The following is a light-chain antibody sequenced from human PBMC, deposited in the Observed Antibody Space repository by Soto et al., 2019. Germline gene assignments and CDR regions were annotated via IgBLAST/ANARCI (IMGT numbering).Light chain of an antibody. CDR1: SSNIGSNT. V-gene: IGLV1-44*01. J-gene: IGLJ3*02. CDR2: SNN. CDR3: AAWDDSLNGGV. Sequence: QAVVTQPPSASGTPGQRVTISCSGSSSNIGSNTVNWYQQLPGTPPKLLNYSNNQRPSGVPDRFSGSKSGTSASLAISGLQSEDEADYYCAAWDDSLNGGVFGGGTKLTVL.